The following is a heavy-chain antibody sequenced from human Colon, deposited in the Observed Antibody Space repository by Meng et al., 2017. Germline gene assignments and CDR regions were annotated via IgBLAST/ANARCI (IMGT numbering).Heavy chain of an antibody. CDR3: ARVRRSGDDFDY. J-gene: IGHJ4*02. CDR1: GGSISTGGYY. D-gene: IGHD1-26*01. CDR2: IYYSGST. Sequence: VQLQESGPGRVKPSQTLSLTFTVSGGSISTGGYYWSWIRQLPGKGLEWIGYIYYSGSTYYNPSLRSLVSISVDTSKNQFSLRLTSVTAADTAVYYCARVRRSGDDFDYWGQGTLVTVSS. V-gene: IGHV4-31*01.